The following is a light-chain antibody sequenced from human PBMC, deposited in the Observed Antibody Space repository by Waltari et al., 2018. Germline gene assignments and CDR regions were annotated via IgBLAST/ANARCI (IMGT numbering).Light chain of an antibody. CDR1: SSNIGAGYY. J-gene: IGLJ2*01. Sequence: QSVLTQPPSASGAPGQRVTISCTGSSSNIGAGYYVSWYQQFPGTAPTVLIYEDNKRPSGVSDRFSGSKSGTSASLTITGLQSEDEADYYCSAWDSSLNNVLFGGGTRLTVL. CDR2: EDN. CDR3: SAWDSSLNNVL. V-gene: IGLV1-40*01.